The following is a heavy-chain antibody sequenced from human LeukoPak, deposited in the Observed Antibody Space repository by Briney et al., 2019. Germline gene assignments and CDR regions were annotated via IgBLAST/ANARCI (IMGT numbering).Heavy chain of an antibody. CDR3: ARFIGYCSSTSCSYYFDY. Sequence: SETLSLTCTVSGGSISSYYWSWIRQPAGKGLEWIGRIYTSGSTNYNPSLKSRVTMSVDTSKNQFSLKLSSVTAADTAVYYCARFIGYCSSTSCSYYFDYWGQGTLVTVSS. J-gene: IGHJ4*02. CDR1: GGSISSYY. V-gene: IGHV4-4*07. D-gene: IGHD2-2*01. CDR2: IYTSGST.